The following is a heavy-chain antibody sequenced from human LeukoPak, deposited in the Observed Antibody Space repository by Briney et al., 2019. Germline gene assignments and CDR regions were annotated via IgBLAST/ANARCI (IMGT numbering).Heavy chain of an antibody. Sequence: GGSLRLSCAASGFTFSNYWMTLVRQAPGKGLDWVAHINQDGSEEHYMDSAKARFTISRDNAKNSLSLQMNSLRAEDTAVYYCVRDGGVSGYDLLDYWGQGTLVTVSS. D-gene: IGHD5-12*01. CDR3: VRDGGVSGYDLLDY. J-gene: IGHJ4*02. V-gene: IGHV3-7*01. CDR2: INQDGSEE. CDR1: GFTFSNYW.